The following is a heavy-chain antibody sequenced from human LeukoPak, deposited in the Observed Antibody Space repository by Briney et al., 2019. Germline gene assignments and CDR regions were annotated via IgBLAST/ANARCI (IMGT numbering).Heavy chain of an antibody. V-gene: IGHV3-15*01. D-gene: IGHD3-22*01. J-gene: IGHJ2*01. CDR2: IKSKTDGGTT. Sequence: GGSLRLSCAASGFTFSNAWMSWVRQAPGQGLEWVGRIKSKTDGGTTDYAAPVKGRFTISRDDSKNTLYLQMNSLKTEDTAVYYCTAEYDSSGYYPWFFDLWGRGTLVTASS. CDR1: GFTFSNAW. CDR3: TAEYDSSGYYPWFFDL.